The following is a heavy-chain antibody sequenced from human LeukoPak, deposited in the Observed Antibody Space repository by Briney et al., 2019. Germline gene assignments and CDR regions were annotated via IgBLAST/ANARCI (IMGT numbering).Heavy chain of an antibody. D-gene: IGHD3-9*01. Sequence: GGSLRLSCAASGFSFSSYDMNWIRQAPGKGLEWVSSISSSSSYIYYADSVKGRFTISRDNAKNSLYLQMNSLRAEDTAVYYCARLLATQYYDILTGSLDYWGQGTLVTVSS. J-gene: IGHJ4*02. V-gene: IGHV3-21*01. CDR2: ISSSSSYI. CDR1: GFSFSSYD. CDR3: ARLLATQYYDILTGSLDY.